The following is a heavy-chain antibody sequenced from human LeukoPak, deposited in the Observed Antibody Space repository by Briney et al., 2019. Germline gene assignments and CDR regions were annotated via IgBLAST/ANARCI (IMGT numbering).Heavy chain of an antibody. CDR1: GGSISSGGYS. CDR3: ARFGDYFDY. Sequence: SETLSLTCAVSGGSISSGGYSWSWIRQPPGKGLEWIGYIYHSGSTYYNPSLKSRVTISVDTSKNQFSLKLSSVTAADTAVYYCARFGDYFDYWGQGTLVTVSS. V-gene: IGHV4-30-2*02. J-gene: IGHJ4*02. CDR2: IYHSGST. D-gene: IGHD3-10*01.